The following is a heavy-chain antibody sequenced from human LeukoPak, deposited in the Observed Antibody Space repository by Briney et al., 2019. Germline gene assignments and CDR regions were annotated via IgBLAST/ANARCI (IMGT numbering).Heavy chain of an antibody. CDR3: ARAAAAGIYVLFDY. CDR1: GGSFSGYY. CDR2: INHSGST. D-gene: IGHD6-13*01. V-gene: IGHV4-34*01. J-gene: IGHJ4*02. Sequence: PSETLSLTCAVYGGSFSGYYWSWIRRPPGKGLEWIGEINHSGSTNYNPSLKSRVTISVDTSKNQFSLKLSSVTAADTAVYYCARAAAAGIYVLFDYWGQGTLVTVSS.